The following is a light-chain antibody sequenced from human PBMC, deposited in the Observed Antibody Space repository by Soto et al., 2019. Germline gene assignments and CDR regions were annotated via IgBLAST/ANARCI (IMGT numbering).Light chain of an antibody. V-gene: IGKV1-5*03. Sequence: DIQMTQSPSTLSASVGDRVTITCRASQSIGSWLAWYQQKPGKAPKLLIYKASSLESGVPSRFNGSGSGTEFTLTISSLQPDDFASYYCQQYGSISPWTFGQGTKVEIK. J-gene: IGKJ1*01. CDR2: KAS. CDR3: QQYGSISPWT. CDR1: QSIGSW.